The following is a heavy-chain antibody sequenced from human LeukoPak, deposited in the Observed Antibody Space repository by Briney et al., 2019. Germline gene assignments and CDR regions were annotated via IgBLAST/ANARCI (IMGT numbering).Heavy chain of an antibody. CDR1: GGTFSSYA. Sequence: SVKVSCKASGGTFSSYAISWVRQAPGQGLEWMGRIIPIFGTANYAQKFRGRVTITTDESTSTAYMELSSLRSEDTAVYYCARESIVVVTAPPYDYYYYMDVWGKGTTVTVSS. D-gene: IGHD2-21*02. CDR2: IIPIFGTA. V-gene: IGHV1-69*05. J-gene: IGHJ6*03. CDR3: ARESIVVVTAPPYDYYYYMDV.